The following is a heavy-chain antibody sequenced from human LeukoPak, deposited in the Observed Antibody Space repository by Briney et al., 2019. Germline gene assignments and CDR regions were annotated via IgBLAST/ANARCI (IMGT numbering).Heavy chain of an antibody. V-gene: IGHV3-48*03. Sequence: GGSLRLSCAASGFTFSSYEMNWVRQAPGKGLEWVSYISSSGSTIYYADSVRGRFTISRDNAKNSLYLQMNSLRAEDTAVYYCARGQGLGAFDIWGQGTMVSVSS. CDR1: GFTFSSYE. CDR2: ISSSGSTI. D-gene: IGHD3-16*01. CDR3: ARGQGLGAFDI. J-gene: IGHJ3*02.